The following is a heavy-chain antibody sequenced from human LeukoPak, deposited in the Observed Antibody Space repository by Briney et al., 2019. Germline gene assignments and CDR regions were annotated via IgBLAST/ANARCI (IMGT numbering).Heavy chain of an antibody. CDR3: ARSGYNWNYGGWAFDI. CDR1: GFTFSSYS. V-gene: IGHV3-21*04. CDR2: ISSSSSYI. Sequence: GGSLRLSCAASGFTFSSYSMNWVRQAPGKGLEWVSSISSSSSYIYYADSVKGRFTISRDNSKNTLYLQMNSLRAEDTAVYYCARSGYNWNYGGWAFDIWGQGTMVTVSS. J-gene: IGHJ3*02. D-gene: IGHD1-7*01.